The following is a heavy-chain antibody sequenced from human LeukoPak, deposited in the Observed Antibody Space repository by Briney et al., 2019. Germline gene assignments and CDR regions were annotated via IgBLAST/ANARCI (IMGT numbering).Heavy chain of an antibody. V-gene: IGHV4-61*08. CDR1: GGSISSDDYY. D-gene: IGHD4-23*01. J-gene: IGHJ4*02. Sequence: PSETLSLTCTVSGGSISSDDYYWSWIRQPPGKGLEWIGYIYYSGSTNYNPSLKSRVTISVDTSKNQFSLKLSSVTAADTAVYYCARLYDYGGNSGVDYWGQGTLVTVSS. CDR2: IYYSGST. CDR3: ARLYDYGGNSGVDY.